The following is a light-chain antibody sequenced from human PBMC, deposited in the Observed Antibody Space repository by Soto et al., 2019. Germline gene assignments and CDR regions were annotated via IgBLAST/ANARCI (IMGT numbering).Light chain of an antibody. CDR2: GAS. CDR3: QQSYSTPPN. CDR1: QSINHY. Sequence: DLQMTQSPSSLSASVGDRVTITCRASQSINHYVNWYQQKPGKAPKLLIYGASTLESGVPSRFSGSGSGPDFTLTISGLQPEDFGTYYCQQSYSTPPNFGQGTKLEIK. V-gene: IGKV1-39*01. J-gene: IGKJ2*01.